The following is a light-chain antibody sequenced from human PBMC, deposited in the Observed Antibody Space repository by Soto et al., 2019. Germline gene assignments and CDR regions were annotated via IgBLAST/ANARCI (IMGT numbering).Light chain of an antibody. V-gene: IGLV1-40*01. J-gene: IGLJ2*01. CDR1: SSNIGAGYD. CDR3: QSYDTSLSATI. CDR2: DRG. Sequence: QSVLTQPPSVSGAPGQRVTISCTGSSSNIGAGYDVHWYQQLPGTAPKLLISDRGYRPSGVPARFSVSKSGTSASLAITGLQSEDEADYYCQSYDTSLSATIFGGGTKLTVL.